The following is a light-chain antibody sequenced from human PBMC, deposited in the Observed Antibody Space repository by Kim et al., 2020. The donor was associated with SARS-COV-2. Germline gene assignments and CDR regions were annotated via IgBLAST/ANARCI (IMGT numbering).Light chain of an antibody. V-gene: IGKV3-20*01. CDR1: QSGNNN. Sequence: GDSATLSGRASQSGNNNLAWYPQKPGQGPRLLICGASSRATGIPDRFRGSGSGTDFTLTISRLEPEDFAVYFCQHYAALPLTFGGGTKVDIK. CDR3: QHYAALPLT. CDR2: GAS. J-gene: IGKJ4*01.